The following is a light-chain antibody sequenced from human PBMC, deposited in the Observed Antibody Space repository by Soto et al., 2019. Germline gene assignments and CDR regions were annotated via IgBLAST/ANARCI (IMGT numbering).Light chain of an antibody. Sequence: QSVLTQPPSASGTPGQRVTISCSGSSSNIGRNTVNWYQQLPGTAPKLLIYSNNQRPSGVPDRFSGSKSGTSASLAISGLQYEDESDYYCAAWDDGLNAVVFGGGTKLTVL. CDR2: SNN. V-gene: IGLV1-44*01. CDR1: SSNIGRNT. J-gene: IGLJ2*01. CDR3: AAWDDGLNAVV.